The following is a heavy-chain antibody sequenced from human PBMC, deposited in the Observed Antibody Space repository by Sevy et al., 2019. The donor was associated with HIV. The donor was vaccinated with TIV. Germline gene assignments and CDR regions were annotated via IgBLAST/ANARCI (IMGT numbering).Heavy chain of an antibody. J-gene: IGHJ4*02. CDR2: VDHSGGT. CDR1: GESVSSSY. CDR3: ARGRSPKRLPLLYSGYDHMTAHFFDY. D-gene: IGHD5-12*01. Sequence: SETLSLTCAVYGESVSSSYWTWIRQPPGGGLDWVGEVDHSGGTSYNPSLKSRATVSLDTSKRRLSLKLNSVTAADTAVYFCARGRSPKRLPLLYSGYDHMTAHFFDYWGQGALVTVSS. V-gene: IGHV4-34*01.